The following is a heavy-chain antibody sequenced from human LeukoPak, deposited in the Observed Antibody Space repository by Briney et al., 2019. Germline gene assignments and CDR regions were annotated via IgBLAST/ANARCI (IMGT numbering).Heavy chain of an antibody. J-gene: IGHJ4*02. CDR2: ISSSSSTI. CDR3: ARDLGGGDGDYEWGGPDY. V-gene: IGHV3-48*01. CDR1: TFTFSSYS. D-gene: IGHD4-17*01. Sequence: PGGSLRLSCAASTFTFSSYSMNWVRQARGKGLEGGSYISSSSSTIYYADSVKGRFTISRDNAKNSLYLQMNSLRAEDTAVYYCARDLGGGDGDYEWGGPDYWGQGTLVTVSS.